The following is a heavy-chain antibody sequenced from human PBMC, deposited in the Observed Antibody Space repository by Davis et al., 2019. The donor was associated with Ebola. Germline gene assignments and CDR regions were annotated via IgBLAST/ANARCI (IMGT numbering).Heavy chain of an antibody. CDR1: GYTFTSYG. D-gene: IGHD1-1*01. J-gene: IGHJ4*02. Sequence: ASVKVSCKASGYTFTSYGISWVRQAPGQGLEWMGWIRTYNDNTNYSQKFQGRVTMTSDTATTTAYMEVGSLRSDDTAVYYCARAQFPTTSDHWGQGTLVTVSS. CDR3: ARAQFPTTSDH. CDR2: IRTYNDNT. V-gene: IGHV1-18*04.